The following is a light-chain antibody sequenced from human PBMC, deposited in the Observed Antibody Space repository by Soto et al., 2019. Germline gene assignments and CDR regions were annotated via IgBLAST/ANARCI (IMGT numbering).Light chain of an antibody. V-gene: IGKV2-30*02. CDR2: KVS. Sequence: DVVMTQSPLSLPVTLGQPASISCRSSQSLVHSDGNTYLNWFQQRPGQSPRRLIYKVSNRDSGVPDEFSGRGSGTNFTLKISRVEAEDVGVYYCMQGTHWPPYTFGQGTKLEIK. J-gene: IGKJ2*01. CDR3: MQGTHWPPYT. CDR1: QSLVHSDGNTY.